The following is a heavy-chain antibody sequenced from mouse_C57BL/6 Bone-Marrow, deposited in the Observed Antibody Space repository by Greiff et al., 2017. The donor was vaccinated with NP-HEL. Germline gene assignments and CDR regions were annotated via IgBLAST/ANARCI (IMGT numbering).Heavy chain of an antibody. J-gene: IGHJ3*01. Sequence: EVKVVESGGDLVKPGGSLKLSCAASGFTFSSYGMSWVRQTPDKRLEWVATISSGGSYTYYPDSVKGRFTIFRDNAKNTLYLQRSSLKSEDTAMYYCARQAYYSNPFAYWGQGTLVTVSA. CDR2: ISSGGSYT. CDR1: GFTFSSYG. CDR3: ARQAYYSNPFAY. D-gene: IGHD2-5*01. V-gene: IGHV5-6*01.